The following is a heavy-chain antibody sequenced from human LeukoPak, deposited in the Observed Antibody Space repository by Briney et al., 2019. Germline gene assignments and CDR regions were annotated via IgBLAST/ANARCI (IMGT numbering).Heavy chain of an antibody. J-gene: IGHJ4*02. Sequence: GGSLRLSCAASGFTFSNYAMSWVRQAPGKGLEWISAMSGSGSSTYYADSVKGRLTISRDNSKNTLFLQMDSLRAEDTAVYYCAKDLYDSSGSRYDYWGQGTLDIVSS. V-gene: IGHV3-23*01. CDR1: GFTFSNYA. CDR3: AKDLYDSSGSRYDY. D-gene: IGHD3-22*01. CDR2: MSGSGSST.